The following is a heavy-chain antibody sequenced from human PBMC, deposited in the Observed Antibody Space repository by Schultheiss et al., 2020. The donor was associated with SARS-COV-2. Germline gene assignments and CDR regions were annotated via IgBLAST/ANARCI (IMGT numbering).Heavy chain of an antibody. J-gene: IGHJ4*02. V-gene: IGHV4-59*01. Sequence: SETLSLTCTVSGASIGGYYCSWIRQPPGKGLEWIGYIHYSGSTSYNSSLQSRVTISVDTSKAQIPLKLTSVTAADTAVYYCARAQGAGYFDYWGQGTLVTVSS. CDR2: IHYSGST. CDR1: GASIGGYY. CDR3: ARAQGAGYFDY. D-gene: IGHD1-26*01.